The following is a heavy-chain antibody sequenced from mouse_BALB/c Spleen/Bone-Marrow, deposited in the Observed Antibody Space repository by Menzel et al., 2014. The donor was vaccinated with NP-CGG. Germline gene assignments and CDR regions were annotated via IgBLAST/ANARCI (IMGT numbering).Heavy chain of an antibody. CDR3: AREKYGNYYAMGY. V-gene: IGHV2-6-7*01. CDR2: IWGDGTT. CDR1: GFSLTDYG. D-gene: IGHD2-10*02. J-gene: IGHJ4*01. Sequence: QVQLKESGPGLVAPSQRLSIPCTVSGFSLTDYGINWVRQPPGKGLEWLGMIWGDGTTDYNSALRSRLSINKDNSRSQVFLKMNSLQTDDTARYYCAREKYGNYYAMGYWGQGTSVTVSS.